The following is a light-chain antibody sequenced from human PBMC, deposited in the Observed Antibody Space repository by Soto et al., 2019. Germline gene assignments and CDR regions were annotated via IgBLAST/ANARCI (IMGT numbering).Light chain of an antibody. V-gene: IGKV3-20*01. Sequence: EIVMTQSPATLSVSPGERATLSCRASQGVASSTLAWYQQRPGQAPRLLIYGSSRRATGVPGRFSGGGSGTDFTLTISGLESEDSAVYYCQQYGTSPPRITFGPGTKVEIK. J-gene: IGKJ3*01. CDR2: GSS. CDR3: QQYGTSPPRIT. CDR1: QGVASST.